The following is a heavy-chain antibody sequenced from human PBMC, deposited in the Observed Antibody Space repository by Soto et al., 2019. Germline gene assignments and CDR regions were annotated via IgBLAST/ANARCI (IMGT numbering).Heavy chain of an antibody. V-gene: IGHV3-48*04. CDR3: AKDSWYFDL. D-gene: IGHD6-13*01. CDR1: GFTFSTYS. CDR2: ISSSSSTI. J-gene: IGHJ4*02. Sequence: PGGSLRLSCAASGFTFSTYSMNWVRQAPGKGLEWVSYISSSSSTIYYADSVKGRFTISRDNAKNTVSLQMNSLRAEDTGVYYCAKDSWYFDLWSQGSLVTVSS.